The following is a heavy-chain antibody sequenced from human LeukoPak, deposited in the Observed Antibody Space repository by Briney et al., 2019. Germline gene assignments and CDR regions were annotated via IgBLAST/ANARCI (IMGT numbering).Heavy chain of an antibody. CDR3: ARANPGYSSGWERYFQH. V-gene: IGHV1-46*01. J-gene: IGHJ1*01. Sequence: PPASVKVSCKASGYTFTSYDINWVRQATGQGLEWMGIINPSGGSTSYAQKFQGRVTMTRDASTSAVYMELSSLRSEDTAVYYCARANPGYSSGWERYFQHWGQGTLVTVSS. D-gene: IGHD6-19*01. CDR2: INPSGGST. CDR1: GYTFTSYD.